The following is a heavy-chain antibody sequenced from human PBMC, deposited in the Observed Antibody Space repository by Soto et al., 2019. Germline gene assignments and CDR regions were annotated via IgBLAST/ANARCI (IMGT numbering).Heavy chain of an antibody. J-gene: IGHJ4*02. CDR2: ITTNGHT. CDR3: AKGLLNGRWYAAD. V-gene: IGHV3-23*01. CDR1: GFTFTNCV. Sequence: EVHLLESGGVLVQPGESLRLSCETSGFTFTNCVMTWVRQPPGKSLEWVSVITTNGHTDYADSVKGRFTISRDNSKYTVYRQMNSLRCEDTAIYYCAKGLLNGRWYAADWGQGTLVTVSS. D-gene: IGHD6-13*01.